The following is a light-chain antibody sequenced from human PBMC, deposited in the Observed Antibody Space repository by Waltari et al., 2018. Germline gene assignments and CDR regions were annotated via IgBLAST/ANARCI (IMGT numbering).Light chain of an antibody. CDR2: GSI. V-gene: IGLV1-40*01. CDR3: QSYDSSLTGFWV. CDR1: RSTIAAGYE. Sequence: QSLLPQPPSVPGAPGPRITTSCTGSRSTIAAGYELHRYQQFPGTPPKLLIFGSINRASGVPDRFSGSKSGTSASLAITGLQPEDEADDYCQSYDSSLTGFWVFGGGTKLTVV. J-gene: IGLJ3*02.